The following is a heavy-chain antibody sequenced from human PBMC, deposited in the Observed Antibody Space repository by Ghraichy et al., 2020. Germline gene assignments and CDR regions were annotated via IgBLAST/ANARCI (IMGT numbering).Heavy chain of an antibody. D-gene: IGHD3-22*01. V-gene: IGHV4-59*01. CDR1: GGSISSYY. CDR3: ARLDYYDSIGYYYPTGPFDY. J-gene: IGHJ4*02. Sequence: ESLNISCTVSGGSISSYYWSWIRQTPGKGLEWIGYINYSGNTKYNPSLKSRVTISVGTSKNQFSLKLSSVTAADTAVYYCARLDYYDSIGYYYPTGPFDYWGQGTLVSVSS. CDR2: INYSGNT.